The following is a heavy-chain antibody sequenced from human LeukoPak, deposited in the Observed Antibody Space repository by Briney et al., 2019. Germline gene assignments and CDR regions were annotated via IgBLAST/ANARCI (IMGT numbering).Heavy chain of an antibody. J-gene: IGHJ4*02. D-gene: IGHD1-26*01. CDR2: ISASGST. V-gene: IGHV4-31*03. Sequence: PSETLSLTCTVSGGSIDTGYYWNWIRQHPGKGLEWIGQISASGSTYYNPSLKSRLTMSVDTSTNQFSLKLSSVTAADTAVYYCARWDDHFDYWGQGSLVTVSS. CDR1: GGSIDTGYY. CDR3: ARWDDHFDY.